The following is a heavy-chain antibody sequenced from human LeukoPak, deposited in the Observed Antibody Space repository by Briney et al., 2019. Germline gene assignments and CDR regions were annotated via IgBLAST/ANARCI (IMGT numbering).Heavy chain of an antibody. Sequence: ASVKVSCKASGYTFTSYDINWVRQATGQGLEWMGWMNPNSGNTGYAQKFQGRVTMTRNTSISTAYMELSSLRSEDTAVYYCARGLDSSGWYYYHGMDVWGQGTTVTVSS. D-gene: IGHD6-19*01. CDR1: GYTFTSYD. J-gene: IGHJ6*02. CDR3: ARGLDSSGWYYYHGMDV. CDR2: MNPNSGNT. V-gene: IGHV1-8*01.